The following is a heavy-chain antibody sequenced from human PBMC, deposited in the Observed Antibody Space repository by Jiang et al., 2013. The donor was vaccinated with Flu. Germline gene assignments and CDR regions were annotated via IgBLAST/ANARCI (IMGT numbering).Heavy chain of an antibody. J-gene: IGHJ4*02. V-gene: IGHV3-30*04. CDR2: ISYDGSNK. CDR1: GFTFSSYA. D-gene: IGHD6-19*01. CDR3: ARDGAVAGTGFYFDY. Sequence: ASGFTFSSYAMHWVRQAPGKGLEWVAVISYDGSNKYYADSVKGRFTISRDNSKNTLYLQMNGLRAEDTAVYYCARDGAVAGTGFYFDYWGQGTLVTVSS.